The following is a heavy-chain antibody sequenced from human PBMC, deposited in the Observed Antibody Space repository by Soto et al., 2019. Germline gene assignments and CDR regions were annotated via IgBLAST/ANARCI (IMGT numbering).Heavy chain of an antibody. D-gene: IGHD3-10*01. J-gene: IGHJ4*02. Sequence: EVQLLESGGGLVQPWGSLRLSCAASGVTFSNYAMSWVRQAPGQGLEWVSVISSTSGGRTVYADSVKGRVTISRDNSKNALYLQLNSLRAEDTAVYYCVKLPSTVVWFGDFIGYWGQGALGTVSS. V-gene: IGHV3-23*01. CDR2: ISSTSGGRT. CDR1: GVTFSNYA. CDR3: VKLPSTVVWFGDFIGY.